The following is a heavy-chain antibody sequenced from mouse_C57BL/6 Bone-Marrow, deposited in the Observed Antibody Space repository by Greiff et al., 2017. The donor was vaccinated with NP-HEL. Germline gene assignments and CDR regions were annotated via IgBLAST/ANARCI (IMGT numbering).Heavy chain of an antibody. CDR1: GFTFSSYA. V-gene: IGHV5-4*03. CDR2: ISDGGSYT. Sequence: EVKLEESGGGLVKPGGSLKLSCAASGFTFSSYAMSWVRQTPEKRLEWVATISDGGSYTYYPDNVKGRFTISRDNAKNNLYLQMSHLKSEDTAMYYCARGGGYGNYFDYWGQGTTLTVSS. J-gene: IGHJ2*01. D-gene: IGHD2-1*01. CDR3: ARGGGYGNYFDY.